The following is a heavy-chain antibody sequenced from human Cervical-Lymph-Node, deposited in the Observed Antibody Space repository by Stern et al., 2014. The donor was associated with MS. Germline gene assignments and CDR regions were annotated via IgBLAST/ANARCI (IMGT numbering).Heavy chain of an antibody. CDR3: ARDPGGHHGGDDYNYYYGLDV. CDR2: IIPILDIA. D-gene: IGHD2-21*02. V-gene: IGHV1-69*04. CDR1: GGTIGSYT. J-gene: IGHJ6*02. Sequence: QDQLVESGAEAKKPGSSVKVSCKASGGTIGSYTITWVRQAPGQGLEWMGRIIPILDIASCAQKFQGRVTFTADTSTNTACMELSSLRSEDTAVYYCARDPGGHHGGDDYNYYYGLDVWGQGTTVTVSS.